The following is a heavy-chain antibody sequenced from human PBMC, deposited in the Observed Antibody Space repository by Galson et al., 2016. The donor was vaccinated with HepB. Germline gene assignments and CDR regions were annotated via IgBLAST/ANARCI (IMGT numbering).Heavy chain of an antibody. CDR1: GFSLRSNGLG. CDR2: IYWDDDK. CDR3: AQLAEPSGSGAEYYLDY. D-gene: IGHD3-10*01. Sequence: PALVKPTQTLTLTCTFSGFSLRSNGLGVAWIRQAPGKALEWLALIYWDDDKRYSPSLSSRLALTADTSKNQVVLTMTNMDPVHTGTYYCAQLAEPSGSGAEYYLDYWGQGTLVTVSS. J-gene: IGHJ4*02. V-gene: IGHV2-5*02.